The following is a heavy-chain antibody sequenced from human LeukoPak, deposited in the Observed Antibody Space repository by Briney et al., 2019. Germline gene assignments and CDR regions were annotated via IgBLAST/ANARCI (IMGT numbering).Heavy chain of an antibody. CDR3: ATDTNLVDLIQGDGHEDENFDR. Sequence: PGGSLRLSCAASGFTLSSYAMSWVRQAPGKGLEWVSAISGSGGSTYYAASVKGRFTVSRDNTKNLMFLQMNSLRAEDTAVYYCATDTNLVDLIQGDGHEDENFDRWGQGTMVTVSS. CDR1: GFTLSSYA. V-gene: IGHV3-23*01. J-gene: IGHJ3*02. D-gene: IGHD1-26*01. CDR2: ISGSGGST.